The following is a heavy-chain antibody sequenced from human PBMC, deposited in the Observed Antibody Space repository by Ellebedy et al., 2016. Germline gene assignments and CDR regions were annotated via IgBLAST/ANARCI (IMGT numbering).Heavy chain of an antibody. D-gene: IGHD3-10*01. V-gene: IGHV4-38-2*02. CDR1: GYSISSGYY. Sequence: SETLSLTXTVSGYSISSGYYWGWIRQPPGKGLEWIGSIYHSGSTYYNPSLKSRVTISVDTSKNQFSLKLSSVTAADTAVYYCARVGGWGLVITNNLFDYWGQGTLVTVSS. CDR3: ARVGGWGLVITNNLFDY. J-gene: IGHJ4*02. CDR2: IYHSGST.